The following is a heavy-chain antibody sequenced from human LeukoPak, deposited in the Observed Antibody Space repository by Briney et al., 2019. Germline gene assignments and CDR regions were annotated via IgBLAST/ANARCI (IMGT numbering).Heavy chain of an antibody. CDR1: GYTLTELS. CDR3: ATGPSDYYDSSGYYYVADY. CDR2: FDPEDGET. Sequence: ASVKVSCKVSGYTLTELSMHWVRQAPGKGLEWMGGFDPEDGETIYAQKFQGRVTMTEDTSTDTAYMELSGLRSEDTAVYYCATGPSDYYDSSGYYYVADYWGQGTLVTVSS. V-gene: IGHV1-24*01. J-gene: IGHJ4*02. D-gene: IGHD3-22*01.